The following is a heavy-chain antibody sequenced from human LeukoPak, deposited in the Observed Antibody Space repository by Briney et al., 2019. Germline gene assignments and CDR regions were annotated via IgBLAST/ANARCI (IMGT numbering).Heavy chain of an antibody. CDR3: ARATYYYDSSGYYVDY. V-gene: IGHV4-31*03. Sequence: SSETLSLTCTVSGGSISSGGYYWSWIRQHPGKGLEWIGYIYYSGSTYYNPSLKSRVTISVDTSKNQFSLKLSSVTAADTAVYYCARATYYYDSSGYYVDYWGQGTLVTVYS. D-gene: IGHD3-22*01. CDR1: GGSISSGGYY. J-gene: IGHJ4*02. CDR2: IYYSGST.